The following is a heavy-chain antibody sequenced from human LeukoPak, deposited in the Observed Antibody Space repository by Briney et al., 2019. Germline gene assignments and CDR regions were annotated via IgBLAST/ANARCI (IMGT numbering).Heavy chain of an antibody. J-gene: IGHJ4*02. CDR1: GGAISSYY. CDR3: ARLDYYGSGSYGLSFDY. Sequence: SETLSLTCTVSGGAISSYYWSWIRQPPGKGLEWIGYIYYSGSTNYNPSLKSRVTISVATSKNQFSLRLNSVTAADTAVYYCARLDYYGSGSYGLSFDYWGQGTLVTVSS. D-gene: IGHD3-10*01. CDR2: IYYSGST. V-gene: IGHV4-59*01.